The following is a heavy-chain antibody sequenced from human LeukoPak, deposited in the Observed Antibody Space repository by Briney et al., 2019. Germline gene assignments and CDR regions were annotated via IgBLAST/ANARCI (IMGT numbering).Heavy chain of an antibody. D-gene: IGHD4-17*01. CDR3: ARGPIAGDYVLGINNWSDP. J-gene: IGHJ5*02. Sequence: GASVKVSCKASGYTFTGYYMHWVRQAPGQGLEWMGWINPNSGGTNYAQKFQGRVTVTRDTSISTAYMELSRLRSDDTAVYYCARGPIAGDYVLGINNWSDPWGQGTLVTVSS. CDR2: INPNSGGT. CDR1: GYTFTGYY. V-gene: IGHV1-2*02.